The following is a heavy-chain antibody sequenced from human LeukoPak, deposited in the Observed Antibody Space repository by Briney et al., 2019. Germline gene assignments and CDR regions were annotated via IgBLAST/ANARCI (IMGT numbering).Heavy chain of an antibody. CDR1: GFTVTSNY. CDR3: AREDYYGSGSWD. V-gene: IGHV3-66*01. J-gene: IGHJ3*01. CDR2: IYSGGSI. D-gene: IGHD3-10*01. Sequence: PGGSLRLSCAASGFTVTSNYMSWVRQAPGKGLEWVSVIYSGGSIFYADSVKGRFTISRDNSKNTVYLQMNSLRAEDTAVYYCAREDYYGSGSWDWGQGTMVTVSS.